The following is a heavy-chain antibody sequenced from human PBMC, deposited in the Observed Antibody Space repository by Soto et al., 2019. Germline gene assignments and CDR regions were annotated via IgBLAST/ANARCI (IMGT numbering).Heavy chain of an antibody. CDR3: ARDHGGSGGGKLWLYY. V-gene: IGHV1-69*01. CDR1: GVTFSSYA. Sequence: QVQLVQSGAEVKKPGSSVKVSCKASGVTFSSYAISWVRQAPGQGLEWMGGIIPIFGTANYAQKFQGRVTITADESTSTAYMEMSSRRAEATAVYYCARDHGGSGGGKLWLYYWGQGTLVTVSS. D-gene: IGHD5-18*01. CDR2: IIPIFGTA. J-gene: IGHJ4*02.